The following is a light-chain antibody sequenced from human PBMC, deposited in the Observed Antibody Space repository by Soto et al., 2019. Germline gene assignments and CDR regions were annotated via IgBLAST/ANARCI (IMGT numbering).Light chain of an antibody. CDR2: DAS. J-gene: IGKJ1*01. Sequence: IHLTHSPSSLSASLGDRVTITCRASQSISSWFAWYQQKPGKAPKLLIYDASSLESGVPSRFSGSGSGTEFTLTISSLQPDDFATYYCQQYNSNSRTFGQGTKVDNK. CDR3: QQYNSNSRT. V-gene: IGKV1-5*01. CDR1: QSISSW.